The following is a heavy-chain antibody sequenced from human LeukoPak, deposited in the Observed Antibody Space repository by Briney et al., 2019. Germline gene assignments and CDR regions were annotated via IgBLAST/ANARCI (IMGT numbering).Heavy chain of an antibody. V-gene: IGHV3-73*01. CDR1: GFTFSGSA. CDR3: TRHPYSGSYGGDAFDI. J-gene: IGHJ3*02. D-gene: IGHD1-26*01. CDR2: IRSKANSYAT. Sequence: GGSLRLSCAASGFTFSGSAMHWVRQASGKGLEWVGRIRSKANSYATAYAASVKGRFTISRDDSKNTAYLQMNSLKTEDTAVYYCTRHPYSGSYGGDAFDIWGQGTMVTVSS.